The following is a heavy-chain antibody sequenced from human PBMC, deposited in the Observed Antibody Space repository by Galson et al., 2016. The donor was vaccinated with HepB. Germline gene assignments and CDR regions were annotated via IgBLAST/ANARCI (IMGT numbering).Heavy chain of an antibody. CDR3: TTDPPEYLGVDY. Sequence: LRLSCAASGFTFSNAWMNWVRQAPGKGLGWVGRIKSKTDGGTTDYAAPVKDRFTISRDDSKNTLYLQMNSLKTEDTAVYYCTTDPPEYLGVDYWGQGTLVTVSS. J-gene: IGHJ4*02. CDR2: IKSKTDGGTT. CDR1: GFTFSNAW. D-gene: IGHD3-16*01. V-gene: IGHV3-15*07.